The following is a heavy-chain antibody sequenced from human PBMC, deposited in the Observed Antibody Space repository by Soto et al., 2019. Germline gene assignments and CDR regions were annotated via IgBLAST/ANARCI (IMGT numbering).Heavy chain of an antibody. J-gene: IGHJ6*02. Sequence: GESLKISWKGSGYSFTSYWIGWVRQMPGKGLEWMGIIYPGDSDTRYSPSFQGQVTISADKSISAAYLQWSSLKASDTAMYYCARYSDIVRTSYGMDVWGQGTTVSVSS. V-gene: IGHV5-51*01. CDR3: ARYSDIVRTSYGMDV. D-gene: IGHD2-15*01. CDR1: GYSFTSYW. CDR2: IYPGDSDT.